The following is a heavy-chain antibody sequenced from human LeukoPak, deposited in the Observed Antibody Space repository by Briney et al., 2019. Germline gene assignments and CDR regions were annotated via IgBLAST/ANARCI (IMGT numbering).Heavy chain of an antibody. CDR1: GGSISSYY. D-gene: IGHD3-22*01. J-gene: IGHJ4*02. V-gene: IGHV4-59*01. Sequence: SETLSLTCTVSGGSISSYYWSWIRQPPGKGLEWIGYIYYRGSTNYNPSLKSRVTISVDTSKNQFSLKLSSVTAADTAVYYCARGYDSRGGHFDYWGQGTLVTVSS. CDR2: IYYRGST. CDR3: ARGYDSRGGHFDY.